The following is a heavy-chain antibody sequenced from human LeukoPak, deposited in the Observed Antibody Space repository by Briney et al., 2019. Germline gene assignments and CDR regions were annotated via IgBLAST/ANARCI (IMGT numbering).Heavy chain of an antibody. CDR1: GYSISSGHY. Sequence: SETLSLTCTVSGYSISSGHYWGWIRQPPGKGLEWIGNIYHSGTTYYNPSLKSRVTISVDTSKNQFSLKLSSVTAADTAVYYCARYYSRRPDNWGQGTLVTVSS. CDR3: ARYYSRRPDN. CDR2: IYHSGTT. J-gene: IGHJ4*02. V-gene: IGHV4-38-2*02. D-gene: IGHD3-10*01.